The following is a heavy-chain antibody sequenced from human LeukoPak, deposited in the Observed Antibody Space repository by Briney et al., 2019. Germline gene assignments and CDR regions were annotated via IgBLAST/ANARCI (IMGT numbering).Heavy chain of an antibody. Sequence: GASVKVSCKASGYTFTGYYMHWVRQAPGQGLEWMGWINPNSGGTNYAQKFQGRVTMTRDTSTSTVYMELSSLRSEDTAVYYCAREDRSSLSDWFDPWGQGTLVTVSS. J-gene: IGHJ5*02. V-gene: IGHV1-2*02. CDR3: AREDRSSLSDWFDP. D-gene: IGHD6-13*01. CDR1: GYTFTGYY. CDR2: INPNSGGT.